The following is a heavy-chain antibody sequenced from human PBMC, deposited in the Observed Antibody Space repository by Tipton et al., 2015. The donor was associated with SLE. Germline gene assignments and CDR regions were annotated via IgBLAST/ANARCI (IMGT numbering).Heavy chain of an antibody. D-gene: IGHD1-26*01. CDR1: GGSISSYY. Sequence: TLSLTCTVSGGSISSYYWSWIRQPAGKGLEWIGRIYTSGSTNYNPSLKSRVTMSVDTSKNQFSLKLSSVTAADTAVYYCAREHAPGDYYYYYGMDVWGQGTTVTVSS. J-gene: IGHJ6*02. V-gene: IGHV4-4*07. CDR2: IYTSGST. CDR3: AREHAPGDYYYYYGMDV.